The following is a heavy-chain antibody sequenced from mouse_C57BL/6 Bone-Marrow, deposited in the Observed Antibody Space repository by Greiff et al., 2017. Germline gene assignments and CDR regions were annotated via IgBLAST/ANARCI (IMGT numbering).Heavy chain of an antibody. CDR3: TRFRGYPYWYFDV. Sequence: VQLQQSGAELVRPGASVTLSCKASGYTFTDYEMHWVKQTPVHGLEWIGAIDPETGGTAYNQKFKGKAILTADKSSSTAYMELRSLTSEDSAVYYCTRFRGYPYWYFDVWGTGTTVTVSS. V-gene: IGHV1-15*01. J-gene: IGHJ1*03. CDR1: GYTFTDYE. CDR2: IDPETGGT. D-gene: IGHD2-2*01.